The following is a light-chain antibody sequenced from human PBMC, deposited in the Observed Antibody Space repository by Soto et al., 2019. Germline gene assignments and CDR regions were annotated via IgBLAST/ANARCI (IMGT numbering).Light chain of an antibody. J-gene: IGKJ3*01. CDR2: GAS. CDR3: QQYSSCPFT. Sequence: EIVLTQSPATLSVFPGEKATLSCGASQSVSNNLAWYHKKPGQAHRPLIYGASTRATGVPARFSGSGSGTEFTLTISSLQPDESAIYYCQQYSSCPFTFSPGTKVAIE. V-gene: IGKV3-15*01. CDR1: QSVSNN.